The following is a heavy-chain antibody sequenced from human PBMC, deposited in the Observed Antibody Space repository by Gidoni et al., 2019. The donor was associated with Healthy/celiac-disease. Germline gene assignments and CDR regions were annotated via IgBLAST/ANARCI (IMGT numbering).Heavy chain of an antibody. D-gene: IGHD1-26*01. CDR2: INPSGGST. J-gene: IGHJ4*02. CDR1: GYTFTSYY. CDR3: ARDQEWELLQGYFDY. V-gene: IGHV1-46*03. Sequence: QVQLVQSGAEVKKPGASVKVSCMASGYTFTSYYMHWVRQAPGQGLEWMGIINPSGGSTSYAQKFQGRVTMTRDTSTSTVYMELSSLRSEDTAVYYCARDQEWELLQGYFDYWGQGTLVTVSS.